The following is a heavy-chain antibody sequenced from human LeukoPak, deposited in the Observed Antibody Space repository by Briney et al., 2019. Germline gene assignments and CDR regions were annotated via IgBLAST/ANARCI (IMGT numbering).Heavy chain of an antibody. V-gene: IGHV3-23*01. CDR2: ISGSGGST. Sequence: GGSLRLSCAASGFTFSSYGMSWVRQAPGKGLEWVSAISGSGGSTYYADSVKGRFTISRDNSKNTLYLQMNSLRAEDTAVYYCAKGNYYDSSGYYYVAAFDIWGQGTKVTVSS. J-gene: IGHJ3*02. CDR3: AKGNYYDSSGYYYVAAFDI. D-gene: IGHD3-22*01. CDR1: GFTFSSYG.